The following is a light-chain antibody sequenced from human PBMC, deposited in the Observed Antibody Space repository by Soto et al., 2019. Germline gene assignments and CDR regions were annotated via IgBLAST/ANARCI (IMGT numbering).Light chain of an antibody. CDR1: SSDVGGYKY. Sequence: QSALTQPASVSGSPGQSITISCTGTSSDVGGYKYVSWYQRHPGKAPKLMIYEVSHRSSGVSNRFSGSKSGNTASLTISGLQAEDEADYYCSSYTSSSTKVFGGGTQLTVL. J-gene: IGLJ2*01. CDR2: EVS. CDR3: SSYTSSSTKV. V-gene: IGLV2-14*01.